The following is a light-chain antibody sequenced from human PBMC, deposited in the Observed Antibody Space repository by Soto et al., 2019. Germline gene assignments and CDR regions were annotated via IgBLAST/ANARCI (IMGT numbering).Light chain of an antibody. Sequence: DIQLTQSPSFLSASVGDRVTITCRASQGFSNSLAWYQQKPGKAPKLLIYAASTLQSVVPSRFSGSGSGTEFTLTISSLQPEDFATYYCQQPDSYPCTFGQGTKLEIK. CDR1: QGFSNS. V-gene: IGKV1-9*01. CDR3: QQPDSYPCT. CDR2: AAS. J-gene: IGKJ2*02.